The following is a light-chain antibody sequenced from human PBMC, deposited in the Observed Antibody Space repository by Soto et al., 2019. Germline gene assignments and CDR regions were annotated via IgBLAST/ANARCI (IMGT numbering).Light chain of an antibody. Sequence: QSVLTQPASVSGSPGQSITISCTGTSSDVGGYNYVSWYQHNPGKAPKLMIYDVTNRPSGVSNRFSGSKSGNTASLTISGLQAEDEADYYCSSYTSSSTYVVFGGGTKVTVL. CDR1: SSDVGGYNY. CDR3: SSYTSSSTYVV. V-gene: IGLV2-14*01. J-gene: IGLJ2*01. CDR2: DVT.